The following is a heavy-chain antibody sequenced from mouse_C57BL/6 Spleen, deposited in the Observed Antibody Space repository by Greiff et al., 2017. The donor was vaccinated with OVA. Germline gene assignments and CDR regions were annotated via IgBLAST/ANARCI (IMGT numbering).Heavy chain of an antibody. V-gene: IGHV3-6*01. J-gene: IGHJ4*01. Sequence: EVQLQESGPGLVKPSQSLSLTCSVTGYSITSGYYWNWIRQFPGNKLEWMGYISYDGSNNYNPSLKNRISITRDTSKNQFFLKLNSVTTEDTATYYCAREGILRADYAMDYWGQGTSVTVSS. CDR3: AREGILRADYAMDY. D-gene: IGHD1-1*01. CDR1: GYSITSGYY. CDR2: ISYDGSN.